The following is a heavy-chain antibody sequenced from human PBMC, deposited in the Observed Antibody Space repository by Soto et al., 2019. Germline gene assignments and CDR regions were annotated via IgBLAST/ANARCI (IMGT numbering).Heavy chain of an antibody. CDR1: GGTFSSYA. D-gene: IGHD4-17*01. Sequence: SVKVSCKASGGTFSSYAISWVRQAPGQGLEWMGGIIPIFGTANYAQKFQGRVTITADESTSTAYMELSSLRSEDTAVYYCARKSAGDYRRYYYYYGMDVWGQGTTVTV. V-gene: IGHV1-69*13. J-gene: IGHJ6*02. CDR3: ARKSAGDYRRYYYYYGMDV. CDR2: IIPIFGTA.